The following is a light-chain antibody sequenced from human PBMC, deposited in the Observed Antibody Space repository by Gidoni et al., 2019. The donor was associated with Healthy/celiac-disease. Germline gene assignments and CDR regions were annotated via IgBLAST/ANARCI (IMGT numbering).Light chain of an antibody. J-gene: IGLJ3*02. CDR3: GTWDSSLSAPNWV. CDR1: SSNIGNNY. V-gene: IGLV1-51*02. CDR2: ENN. Sequence: QSVLTQPPSVSAAPGQKVTISCSGSSSNIGNNYVSWYQQLPGTAPKLLIYENNKRPSGIPDRFSGSKSGTSATLGITGLQTGDEADYYRGTWDSSLSAPNWVFGGGTKLTVL.